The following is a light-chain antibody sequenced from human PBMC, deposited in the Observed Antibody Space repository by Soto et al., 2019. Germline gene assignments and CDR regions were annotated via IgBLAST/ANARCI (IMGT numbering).Light chain of an antibody. CDR3: LQYESYWT. J-gene: IGKJ1*01. CDR2: KAS. CDR1: QTISDW. V-gene: IGKV1-5*03. Sequence: DIQMTQSPSTLSASIGDRVTITCRASQTISDWLAWHQQKPGKAPKLLIYKASSLESGVPSRFSGSGSGTEFTLTISSLQHDDFATYCCLQYESYWTCGQGTKVEIK.